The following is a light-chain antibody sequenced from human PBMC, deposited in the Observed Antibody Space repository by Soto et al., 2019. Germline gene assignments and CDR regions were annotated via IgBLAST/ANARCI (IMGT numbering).Light chain of an antibody. Sequence: QSVLTQPASVSGSPGQSITISCTGTSSDIGDYNYVSWYQHHPGKAPKLMIFEVSNRPSGVSHRFSGSKSGNTASLTISGLQAEDEADYYCTSYTISSTYVFGTGTKVAVL. CDR2: EVS. J-gene: IGLJ1*01. V-gene: IGLV2-14*01. CDR1: SSDIGDYNY. CDR3: TSYTISSTYV.